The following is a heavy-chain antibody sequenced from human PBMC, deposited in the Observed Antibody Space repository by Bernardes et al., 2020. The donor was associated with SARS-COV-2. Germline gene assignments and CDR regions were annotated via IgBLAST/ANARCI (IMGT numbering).Heavy chain of an antibody. D-gene: IGHD6-19*01. J-gene: IGHJ4*02. V-gene: IGHV1-8*01. Sequence: ASVKDSCKASGFTFSSYDVSWVRQASGQGLEWMGRMNPTSGDTGYARKFQGRVTMTRNTSITTAYMELTGLTSEDAAIYFCARSIPLSSGWFHLDYWGPGTVVIVSS. CDR2: MNPTSGDT. CDR3: ARSIPLSSGWFHLDY. CDR1: GFTFSSYD.